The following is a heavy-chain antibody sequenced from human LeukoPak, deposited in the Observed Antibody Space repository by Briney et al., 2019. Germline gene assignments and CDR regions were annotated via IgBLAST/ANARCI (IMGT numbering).Heavy chain of an antibody. CDR2: ISYDGSNK. Sequence: GGSLRLSCAASGFTFSSYAMHWVRQAPGKGLEWVAVISYDGSNKYYADSVKGRFTISGDNSKNTLYLQMNSLRAEDTAVYYCAKLLRYGDYETDYSGQGTLVTVSS. CDR3: AKLLRYGDYETDY. CDR1: GFTFSSYA. D-gene: IGHD4-17*01. V-gene: IGHV3-30*01. J-gene: IGHJ4*02.